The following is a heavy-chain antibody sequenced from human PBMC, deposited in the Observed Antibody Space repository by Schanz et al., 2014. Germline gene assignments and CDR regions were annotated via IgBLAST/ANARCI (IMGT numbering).Heavy chain of an antibody. CDR3: ARGRGCTGGSCYSWFDL. D-gene: IGHD2-15*01. CDR2: MNPNSGNT. CDR1: GYNITSND. V-gene: IGHV1-8*01. J-gene: IGHJ5*02. Sequence: QVHLVQSGAEVKKPGASVKVSCKASGYNITSNDVTWVRQATGQGLEWMGWMNPNSGNTGYAQKFQGRVTMTRDTSISTAYMELSRLKSDDTAVYYCARGRGCTGGSCYSWFDLWGQGTLVTVAS.